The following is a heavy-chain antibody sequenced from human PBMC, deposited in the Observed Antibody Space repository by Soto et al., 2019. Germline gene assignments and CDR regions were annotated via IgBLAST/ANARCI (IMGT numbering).Heavy chain of an antibody. CDR1: GFTFSSYS. CDR3: ARVRIEAIWYYMDV. CDR2: ISSSSSYI. V-gene: IGHV3-21*01. J-gene: IGHJ6*03. D-gene: IGHD3-10*01. Sequence: EVQLVESGGGLVKPGGSLRLSCAASGFTFSSYSMNWVRQAPGKGLEWVSSISSSSSYIYYADSVKGRFTISRDNAKNSLYLQMKSLRAEDTAVYYCARVRIEAIWYYMDVWGKGPTVTVSS.